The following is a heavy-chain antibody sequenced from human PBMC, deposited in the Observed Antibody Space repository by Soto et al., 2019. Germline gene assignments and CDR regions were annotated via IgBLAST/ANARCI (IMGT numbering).Heavy chain of an antibody. CDR2: ISWDGGST. J-gene: IGHJ3*02. CDR3: AKCTGDGYYLDI. D-gene: IGHD2-21*01. V-gene: IGHV3-43*01. CDR1: GFTFDDYT. Sequence: GGTLRLSCAASGFTFDDYTMHWVRQAPGKGLEWVSLISWDGGSTYYADSVKDRFTISRDNSKNSLYLQMNSLRTEDPALHYCAKCTGDGYYLDIWGHRT.